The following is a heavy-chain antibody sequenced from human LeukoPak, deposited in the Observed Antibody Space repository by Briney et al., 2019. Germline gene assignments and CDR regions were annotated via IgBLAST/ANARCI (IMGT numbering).Heavy chain of an antibody. CDR1: GGSISSSSYY. J-gene: IGHJ4*02. CDR3: AREHYYDSSGFDY. V-gene: IGHV4-39*07. D-gene: IGHD3-22*01. Sequence: SETLSLTCTVSGGSISSSSYYWGWIRQPPGKGLEWIGSIYYSGSTYYNPSLKSRVTISVDTSKNQFSLKLSSVTAADTAVYYCAREHYYDSSGFDYWGQGTLVTVSS. CDR2: IYYSGST.